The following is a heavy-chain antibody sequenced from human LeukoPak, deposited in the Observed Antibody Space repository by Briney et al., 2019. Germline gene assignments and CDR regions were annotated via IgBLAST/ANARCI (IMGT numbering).Heavy chain of an antibody. Sequence: GASVNVSCRASGGTFSIYAISWVRQAPGQGLEWMGGIIPIFGTANYAQKFQGRVTITADESTSTAYMEQSSLRSEDTAVDYCARGGGMATTRQPFDYWGQGTLVTVSS. CDR1: GGTFSIYA. CDR2: IIPIFGTA. D-gene: IGHD5-24*01. J-gene: IGHJ4*02. CDR3: ARGGGMATTRQPFDY. V-gene: IGHV1-69*13.